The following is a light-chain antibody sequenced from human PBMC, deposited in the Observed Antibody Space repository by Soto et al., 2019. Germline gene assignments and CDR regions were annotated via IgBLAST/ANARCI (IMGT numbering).Light chain of an antibody. Sequence: IQMTQSPSSLSASVGDRVTITCRASQSISSYLNWYQQKPGKAPKLLIYAASSLQSGVPSRFSGSGYGTEFTLTISSLQPDDFATYYCQQFSLYWAFGQGTKVDIK. V-gene: IGKV1-39*01. CDR3: QQFSLYWA. CDR1: QSISSY. J-gene: IGKJ1*01. CDR2: AAS.